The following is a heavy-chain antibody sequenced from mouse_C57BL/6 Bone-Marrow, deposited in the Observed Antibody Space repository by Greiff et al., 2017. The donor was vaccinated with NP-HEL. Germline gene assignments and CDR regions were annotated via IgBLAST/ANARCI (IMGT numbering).Heavy chain of an antibody. CDR3: ARDLLWLRRRGYYAMDY. D-gene: IGHD2-2*01. CDR2: IDPSDSYT. CDR1: GYTFTSYW. V-gene: IGHV1-59*01. Sequence: VQLQQPGAELVRPGTSVKLSCKASGYTFTSYWMHWVKQRPGQGLEWIGVIDPSDSYTNYNQKFKGKATLTVDTSSSTAYMQLSSLTSEDSAVYYGARDLLWLRRRGYYAMDYWGQGTSVTVSS. J-gene: IGHJ4*01.